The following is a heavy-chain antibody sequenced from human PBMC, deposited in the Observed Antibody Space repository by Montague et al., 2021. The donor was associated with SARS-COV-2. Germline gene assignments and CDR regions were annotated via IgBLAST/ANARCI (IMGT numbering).Heavy chain of an antibody. D-gene: IGHD3-10*01. V-gene: IGHV4-59*08. CDR3: ARVTTKRARYGSGSYRGFDAFDI. Sequence: SETLSLTCTVSGGSINTYYWSWIRQPPGKGLEWIGYIYYSGSTNYNPSLKSRVTISVDTSKNQFSLKLSSATAADTAAYYCARVTTKRARYGSGSYRGFDAFDIWGQGTMVTVSS. CDR1: GGSINTYY. CDR2: IYYSGST. J-gene: IGHJ3*02.